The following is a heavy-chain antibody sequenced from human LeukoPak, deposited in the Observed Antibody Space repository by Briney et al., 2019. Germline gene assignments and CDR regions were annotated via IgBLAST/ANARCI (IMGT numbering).Heavy chain of an antibody. CDR1: GFTFSSYS. D-gene: IGHD4-17*01. CDR2: ISSSSSYI. Sequence: GGSLRLSCAASGFTFSSYSMNWVRQAPGKGLEWVSSISSSSSYIYYADSVKGRFTISRDNAKNSLYLQMNSLRAEDTAVYYCARTPPMTTVTMFDYWGQGTLVTVSS. J-gene: IGHJ4*02. CDR3: ARTPPMTTVTMFDY. V-gene: IGHV3-21*01.